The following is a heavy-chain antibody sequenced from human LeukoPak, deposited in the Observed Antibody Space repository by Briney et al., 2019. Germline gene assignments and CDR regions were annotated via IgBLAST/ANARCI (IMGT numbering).Heavy chain of an antibody. V-gene: IGHV3-48*01. CDR2: IRSSSSAI. Sequence: GGSLRLSCAASGFTFSSYSVNWVRQAPGKGLEWVSYIRSSSSAIYYADSVKGRFTISRDNSKSTLYLQMNSLRAEDTAVYYCGRYYVMDVWGQGTSVTVSS. J-gene: IGHJ6*02. CDR3: GRYYVMDV. CDR1: GFTFSSYS.